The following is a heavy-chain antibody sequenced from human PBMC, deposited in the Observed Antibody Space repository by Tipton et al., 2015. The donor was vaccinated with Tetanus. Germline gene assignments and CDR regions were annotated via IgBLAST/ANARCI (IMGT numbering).Heavy chain of an antibody. V-gene: IGHV3-7*01. CDR1: GITISRSW. J-gene: IGHJ4*03. CDR3: AELVAFHNH. CDR2: INPDGSHK. D-gene: IGHD5-12*01. Sequence: SLILSCAASGITISRSWMIWVRQAPGKGLEFVAKINPDGSHKDYVDPVTWRFSISRDNAKILLFLQMNSLRAEDTAVYYCAELVAFHNHWGHGTLVPVSS.